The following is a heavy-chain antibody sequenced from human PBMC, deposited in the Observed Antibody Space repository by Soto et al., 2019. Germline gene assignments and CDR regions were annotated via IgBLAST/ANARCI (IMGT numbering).Heavy chain of an antibody. V-gene: IGHV3-74*01. CDR3: ATDFYGRGEDY. CDR2: INSDGSTT. CDR1: GFILKKYW. J-gene: IGHJ4*02. D-gene: IGHD3-3*01. Sequence: EVQLVESGGGLVQPGGSLRLSCAASGFILKKYWMHWVRQAPGKGLVWVSRINSDGSTTNYADSVKGRFTISRDNAKNTFYLKINVRGAEDPVFYSWATDFYGRGEDYGGQGTRVPVSS.